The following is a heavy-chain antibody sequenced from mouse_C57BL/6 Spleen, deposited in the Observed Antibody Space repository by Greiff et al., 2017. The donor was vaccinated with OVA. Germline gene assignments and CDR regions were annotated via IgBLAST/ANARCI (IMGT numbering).Heavy chain of an antibody. CDR1: GYTFTDYN. J-gene: IGHJ2*01. V-gene: IGHV1-18*01. D-gene: IGHD4-1*01. CDR3: ARSNWDLYFDY. Sequence: VQLKESGPELVKPGASVKIPCKASGYTFTDYNMDWVKQSHGKSLEWIGDINPNNGGTIYNQKFKGKATLTVDKSSSTAYMELRSLTSEDTAVYYCARSNWDLYFDYWGQGTTLTVSS. CDR2: INPNNGGT.